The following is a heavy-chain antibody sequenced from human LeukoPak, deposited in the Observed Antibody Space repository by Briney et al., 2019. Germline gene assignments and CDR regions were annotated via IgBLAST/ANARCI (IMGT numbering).Heavy chain of an antibody. CDR1: GGSISTDY. CDR2: IYTSGST. Sequence: SETLSLTCTVSGGSISTDYWTWIRQPAGKGLEWIGLIYTSGSTNYNPSLRSRVTMSLDTSKNQFSLKLTSVTAADTAVYYCASDFGYWGQGTLVTVSS. CDR3: ASDFGY. J-gene: IGHJ4*02. V-gene: IGHV4-4*07. D-gene: IGHD3-10*01.